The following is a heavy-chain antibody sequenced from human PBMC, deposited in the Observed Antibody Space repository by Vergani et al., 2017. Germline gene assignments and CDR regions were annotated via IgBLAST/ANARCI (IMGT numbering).Heavy chain of an antibody. D-gene: IGHD2/OR15-2a*01. V-gene: IGHV1-69*12. Sequence: QVQLVQSGAAVKKPGSSVKVSCKASGGTFSSYSISWVRQAPGQGLEWIGGITPIFGTAKYAQKFQGRVTITADESTNTAYMELSSLRSEDTAVYYCARDRRIYLAEKEYYYYGMDVWGQGTTVTVSS. CDR3: ARDRRIYLAEKEYYYYGMDV. J-gene: IGHJ6*02. CDR1: GGTFSSYS. CDR2: ITPIFGTA.